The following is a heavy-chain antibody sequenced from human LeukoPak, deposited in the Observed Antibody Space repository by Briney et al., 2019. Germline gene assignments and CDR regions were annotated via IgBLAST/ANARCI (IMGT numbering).Heavy chain of an antibody. CDR1: GGSISNNNW. V-gene: IGHV4-4*02. Sequence: TASETLSLTCSVSGGSISNNNWWSWVRQSPGKGLEWIGNIYHSGTTHYNPSLKSRVTISVDTSKNQFSLKLSSVTAADTAVYYCAREGRRYYDSTNDYWGQGTLVTVSS. J-gene: IGHJ4*02. CDR2: IYHSGTT. CDR3: AREGRRYYDSTNDY. D-gene: IGHD3-22*01.